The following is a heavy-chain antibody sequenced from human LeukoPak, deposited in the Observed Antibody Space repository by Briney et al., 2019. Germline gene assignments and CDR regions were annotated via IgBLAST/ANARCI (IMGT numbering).Heavy chain of an antibody. CDR2: ISYDGGNK. V-gene: IGHV3-30*18. Sequence: GRSLRLSCAASGFTFSSYGMHWVRQAPGKGLEWVAVISYDGGNKYYADSVKGRFTISRDNSKNTLYLQMNSLRAEDTAVYYCAKDILWFGEPDALDIWGQGTMVTVSS. CDR3: AKDILWFGEPDALDI. J-gene: IGHJ3*02. CDR1: GFTFSSYG. D-gene: IGHD3-10*01.